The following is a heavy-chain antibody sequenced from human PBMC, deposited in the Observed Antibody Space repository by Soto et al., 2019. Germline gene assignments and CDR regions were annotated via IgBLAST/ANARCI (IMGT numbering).Heavy chain of an antibody. CDR1: GGTFSSYT. D-gene: IGHD1-7*01. J-gene: IGHJ4*02. CDR2: IIPILGIA. Sequence: QVQLVQSGAEVKKPGSSVKVSCKASGGTFSSYTISWVRQAPGQGLEWMGRIIPILGIANYAQKFQGRVTITADKSTSTAYMELSSLRSEDTAVYYCARAPSITGTTVDYWGQGTLVTVSS. V-gene: IGHV1-69*02. CDR3: ARAPSITGTTVDY.